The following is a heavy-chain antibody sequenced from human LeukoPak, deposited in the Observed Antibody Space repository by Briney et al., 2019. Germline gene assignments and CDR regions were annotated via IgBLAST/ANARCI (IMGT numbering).Heavy chain of an antibody. CDR1: GFTFSSYA. J-gene: IGHJ5*02. D-gene: IGHD3-10*01. Sequence: GGSLRLSCAASGFTFSSYAMSWVRQAPGKGLEWVSAISGSGGSTYYADSVRGRFTISGDTSKTTLYLQMNGLRAEDTAVYYCAKECDYSPGHKFDLWGRGTLVTVSS. V-gene: IGHV3-23*01. CDR2: ISGSGGST. CDR3: AKECDYSPGHKFDL.